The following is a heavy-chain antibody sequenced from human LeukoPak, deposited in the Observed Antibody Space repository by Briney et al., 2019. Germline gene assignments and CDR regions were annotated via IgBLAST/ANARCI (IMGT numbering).Heavy chain of an antibody. V-gene: IGHV3-7*01. J-gene: IGHJ6*04. D-gene: IGHD3-10*02. CDR1: GFTFSSNW. CDR3: AELGITMIGGV. Sequence: GGSLRLSCAASGFTFSSNWMSWVRQAPGKGLEWVGNIQPDGSEQYPVDSVKGRFTISRDNAKNSLYLQMNSLRAEDTAVYYCAELGITMIGGVWGKGTTVTISS. CDR2: IQPDGSEQ.